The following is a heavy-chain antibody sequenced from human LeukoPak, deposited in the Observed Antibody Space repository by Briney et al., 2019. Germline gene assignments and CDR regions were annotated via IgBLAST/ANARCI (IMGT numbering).Heavy chain of an antibody. CDR3: ASHDSSGYMPWIDY. V-gene: IGHV4-61*02. CDR2: IYTSGST. J-gene: IGHJ4*02. Sequence: PSQTLSLTCTVSGGSISSGSYYWSWIRQPAGKGLEWIGRIYTSGSTNYNPSLKSRGTISVDTSKNQFSLKLSSVTAADTAVYYCASHDSSGYMPWIDYWGQGTLVTVSS. CDR1: GGSISSGSYY. D-gene: IGHD3-22*01.